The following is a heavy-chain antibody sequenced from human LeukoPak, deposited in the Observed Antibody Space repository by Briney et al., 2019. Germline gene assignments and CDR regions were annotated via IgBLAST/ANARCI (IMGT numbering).Heavy chain of an antibody. Sequence: GGSLRLSSAASGFTFSSYGMSWVRQAPGKGLEWVSAISGSGGSTYYADSVKGRFTISRDNSKNTLYLQMNSLRAEDTAVYYCAKSPMVRGVIKGVVHYWGQGTLVTVSS. CDR2: ISGSGGST. J-gene: IGHJ4*02. D-gene: IGHD3-10*01. V-gene: IGHV3-23*01. CDR3: AKSPMVRGVIKGVVHY. CDR1: GFTFSSYG.